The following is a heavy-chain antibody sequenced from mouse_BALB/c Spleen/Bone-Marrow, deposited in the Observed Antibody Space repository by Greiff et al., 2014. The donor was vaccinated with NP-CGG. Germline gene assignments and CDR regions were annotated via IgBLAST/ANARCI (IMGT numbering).Heavy chain of an antibody. CDR1: GYTFDYYT. CDR3: AREVYGSWFAY. D-gene: IGHD2-2*01. J-gene: IGHJ3*01. Sequence: SGASVKMSCKASGYTFDYYTVQWVKQRPGQGLEWIGYINPSSGYTNYNQKFKDKATLTADKSSSTAYMQLSSLTSEDSAVYYCAREVYGSWFAYWGQGTLVTVSA. CDR2: INPSSGYT. V-gene: IGHV1S26*01.